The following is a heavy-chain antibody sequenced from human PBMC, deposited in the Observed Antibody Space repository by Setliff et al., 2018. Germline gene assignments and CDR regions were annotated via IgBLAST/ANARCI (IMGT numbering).Heavy chain of an antibody. Sequence: SETLSLTCAVSGYSISSGHYWGWIRQPPGKGLEWIGSIYHSGSTYYNPSLKSRVTISVDTSKNQFSLKLSSVTAADTAVYYCASARVLRYFDWLSPDAFDIWGQGTMVTVSS. J-gene: IGHJ3*02. CDR3: ASARVLRYFDWLSPDAFDI. CDR2: IYHSGST. V-gene: IGHV4-38-2*01. D-gene: IGHD3-9*01. CDR1: GYSISSGHY.